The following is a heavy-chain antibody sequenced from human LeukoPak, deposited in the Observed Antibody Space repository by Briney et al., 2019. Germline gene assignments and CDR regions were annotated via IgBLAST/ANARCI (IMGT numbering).Heavy chain of an antibody. CDR3: GRDLSGKDDY. J-gene: IGHJ4*02. V-gene: IGHV3-74*01. CDR2: MNEDGTTT. CDR1: GFSFSTYW. Sequence: GGSLRLSCAASGFSFSTYWFHWVRQVPGKGLVWVSRMNEDGTTTNYADSVRGRFAISRDNAKNSLYLQMNSLTPEDTAVYFCGRDLSGKDDYWGQGTLVTVSS. D-gene: IGHD1-1*01.